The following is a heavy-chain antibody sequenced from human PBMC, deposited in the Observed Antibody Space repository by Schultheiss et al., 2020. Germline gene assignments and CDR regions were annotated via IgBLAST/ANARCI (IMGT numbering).Heavy chain of an antibody. V-gene: IGHV4-4*02. J-gene: IGHJ3*02. Sequence: SETLSLTCAVSGGSISSSNWWSWVRQPPGKGLEWIGEIYHSGSTNYNPSLKSRVTISVDTSKNQFSLKLSSVTAADTAVYYCARARVPASDAFDIWGQGTMVTVSS. CDR2: IYHSGST. D-gene: IGHD1-14*01. CDR1: GGSISSSNW. CDR3: ARARVPASDAFDI.